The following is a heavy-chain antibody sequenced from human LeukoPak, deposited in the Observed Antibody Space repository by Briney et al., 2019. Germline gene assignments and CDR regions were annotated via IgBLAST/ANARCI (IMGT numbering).Heavy chain of an antibody. D-gene: IGHD3-3*01. V-gene: IGHV4-59*01. Sequence: SETLSLTCTVSGGSISNYYWSWIRQSPGKGLEWIGYIYYTGNTNYNPSLESRVIISVDTSKNQFSLKLSSVTAADTAVYYCARANTDFLVFGGIGAFDIWGQGTMVTVSS. CDR3: ARANTDFLVFGGIGAFDI. J-gene: IGHJ3*02. CDR1: GGSISNYY. CDR2: IYYTGNT.